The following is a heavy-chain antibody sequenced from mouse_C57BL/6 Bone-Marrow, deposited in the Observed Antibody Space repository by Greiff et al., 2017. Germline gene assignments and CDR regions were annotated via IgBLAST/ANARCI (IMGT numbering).Heavy chain of an antibody. J-gene: IGHJ3*01. CDR3: ARKGDLLWLRRAAY. D-gene: IGHD2-9*01. V-gene: IGHV2-2*01. CDR2: IWSGGST. Sequence: QVQLKESGPGLVQPSQSLSITCTVSGFSLTSYGVHWVRQSPGKGLEWLGVIWSGGSTDYNAAFISRLSISKDNSKSQVFFKMNSLQADDTAIYYCARKGDLLWLRRAAYWGQGTLVTVSA. CDR1: GFSLTSYG.